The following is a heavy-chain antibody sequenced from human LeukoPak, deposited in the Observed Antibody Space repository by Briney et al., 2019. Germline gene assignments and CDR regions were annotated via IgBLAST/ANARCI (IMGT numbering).Heavy chain of an antibody. V-gene: IGHV4-39*01. CDR1: GGSISSSSYY. CDR3: ASLIAAALRGAFDI. Sequence: SETLSLTCTVSGGSISSSSYYWGWIRQPPGKGLEWIGSIYYSGSTYYNPSLRSRVTISVDTSKNQFSLKLSSVTAADTAVYYCASLIAAALRGAFDIWGQGTMVTVSS. D-gene: IGHD6-13*01. CDR2: IYYSGST. J-gene: IGHJ3*02.